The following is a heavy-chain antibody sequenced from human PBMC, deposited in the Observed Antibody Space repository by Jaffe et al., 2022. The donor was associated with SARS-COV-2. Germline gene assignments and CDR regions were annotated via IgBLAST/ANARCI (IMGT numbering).Heavy chain of an antibody. V-gene: IGHV4-38-2*02. CDR3: ARPRYYPYYYMDV. Sequence: QVQLQESGPGLVKPSETLSLTCTVSGYSISSGYYWGWIRQPPGKGLEWIGSIYHSGSTYYNPSLKSRVTISVDTSKNQFSLKLSSVTAADTAVYYCARPRYYPYYYMDVWGKGTTVTVSS. CDR2: IYHSGST. J-gene: IGHJ6*03. D-gene: IGHD3-22*01. CDR1: GYSISSGYY.